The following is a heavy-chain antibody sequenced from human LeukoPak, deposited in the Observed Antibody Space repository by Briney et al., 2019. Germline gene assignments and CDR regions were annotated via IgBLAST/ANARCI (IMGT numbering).Heavy chain of an antibody. D-gene: IGHD2-2*01. J-gene: IGHJ4*02. CDR1: GFTFSSYG. Sequence: GGSLRLSCAASGFTFSSYGMHWVRQAPSKGLEWVAFIRYDGSNKYYADSVKGRFTISRDNSKNTLYLQMNSLRAEDTAVYYCAKDRGPEVLALDYWGQGTLVTVSS. CDR3: AKDRGPEVLALDY. V-gene: IGHV3-30*02. CDR2: IRYDGSNK.